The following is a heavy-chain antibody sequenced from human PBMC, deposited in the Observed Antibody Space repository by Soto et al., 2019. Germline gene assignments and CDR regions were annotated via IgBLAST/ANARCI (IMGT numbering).Heavy chain of an antibody. CDR1: GVTFSSYE. CDR2: VSSEGSRT. D-gene: IGHD5-12*01. V-gene: IGHV3-48*03. Sequence: GGSLRLSCAASGVTFSSYEMDWIRLAPGRGPEWVSFVSSEGSRTWYTASVKGRFTISRDNAKNSLYLQMNNLGAEDTAVYYCVKEKSEMYSGYDAFDVWGQGTMVTVSS. J-gene: IGHJ3*01. CDR3: VKEKSEMYSGYDAFDV.